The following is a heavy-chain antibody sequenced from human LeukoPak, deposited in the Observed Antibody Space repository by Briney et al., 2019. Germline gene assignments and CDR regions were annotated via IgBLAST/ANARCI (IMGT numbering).Heavy chain of an antibody. Sequence: GASVKVSCKASGGTFSSFSINWLRQAPGQGLEGLGGVIPMFGTTDYAQKFQGRLTITADESTSTAYMELSSLRSEDTAVYYCARRGVNTDYYDIATNSYSPRYYFDFWGQGTLVTVSS. CDR3: ARRGVNTDYYDIATNSYSPRYYFDF. V-gene: IGHV1-69*01. J-gene: IGHJ4*02. D-gene: IGHD3-9*01. CDR2: VIPMFGTT. CDR1: GGTFSSFS.